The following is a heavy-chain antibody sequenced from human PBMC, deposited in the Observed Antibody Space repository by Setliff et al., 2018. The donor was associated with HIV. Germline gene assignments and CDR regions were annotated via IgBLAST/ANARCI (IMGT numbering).Heavy chain of an antibody. J-gene: IGHJ6*03. V-gene: IGHV4-61*05. D-gene: IGHD2-15*01. Sequence: SETLSLTCTVSGDSIGSSSYYWAWIRQPPGKGLEWIGYIYYSGSTNYNPSLKSRVTISVDTSKNQFSLKLSSVTAADTAMYYCARIPRWYYYYMDVWGKGTTVTVSS. CDR2: IYYSGST. CDR1: GDSIGSSSYY. CDR3: ARIPRWYYYYMDV.